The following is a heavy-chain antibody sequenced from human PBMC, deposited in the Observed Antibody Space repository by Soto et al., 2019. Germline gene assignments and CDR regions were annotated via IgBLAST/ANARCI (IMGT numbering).Heavy chain of an antibody. V-gene: IGHV3-30-3*01. CDR2: ISYDGSNK. Sequence: QVQLVESGGGVVQPGRSLRLSCAASGFTFSSYAMHWVRQAPGKGLEWVAVISYDGSNKYYADSVKGRFTISRDNSKNTLYLQMNSLRAEDTAVYYCARGGRNIVVVVAATPRPHDYWGQGTLVTVSS. D-gene: IGHD2-15*01. CDR1: GFTFSSYA. J-gene: IGHJ4*02. CDR3: ARGGRNIVVVVAATPRPHDY.